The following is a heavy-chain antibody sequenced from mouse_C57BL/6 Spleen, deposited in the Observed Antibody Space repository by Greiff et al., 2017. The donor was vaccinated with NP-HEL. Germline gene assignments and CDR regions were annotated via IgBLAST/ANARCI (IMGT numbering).Heavy chain of an antibody. CDR1: GFSLTSYG. D-gene: IGHD3-2*02. J-gene: IGHJ4*01. CDR3: ARNFGKLRPYYYAMDY. CDR2: IWSGGST. Sequence: QVQLKESGPGLVQPSQSLSITCTVSGFSLTSYGVHWVRQSPGKGLEWLGVIWSGGSTDYNAAFISRLSISKDNSKSQVFFKMNSLQADDTAIYYCARNFGKLRPYYYAMDYWGQGTSVTVAS. V-gene: IGHV2-2*01.